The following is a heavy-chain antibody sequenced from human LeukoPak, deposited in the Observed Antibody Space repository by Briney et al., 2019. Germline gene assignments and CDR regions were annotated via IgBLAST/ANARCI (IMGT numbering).Heavy chain of an antibody. D-gene: IGHD3-22*01. J-gene: IGHJ4*02. CDR3: ARELEDYYDSSGYYYRIYYFDY. CDR1: GGSFSGYY. Sequence: PSETLSLTCAVYGGSFSGYYWSWIRQPAGKGLEWIGRIYTSGSTNYNPSLKSRVTMSVDTSKNQFSLKLSSVTAADTAVYYCARELEDYYDSSGYYYRIYYFDYWGQGTLVTVSS. CDR2: IYTSGST. V-gene: IGHV4-4*07.